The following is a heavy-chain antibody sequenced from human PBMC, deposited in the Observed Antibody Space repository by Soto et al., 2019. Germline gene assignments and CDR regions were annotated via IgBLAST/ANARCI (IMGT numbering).Heavy chain of an antibody. CDR2: IYYSGNT. Sequence: AETLSLTCTVSGDSVSSGNYYWSWIGQPPGKGLEWIGYIYYSGNTNYSPSLKSRVTMSLDRSNNQFYLNLSYVTAADTAVYYCARITVDTSIISWFDPWGQAILVTVSS. D-gene: IGHD5-18*01. CDR3: ARITVDTSIISWFDP. J-gene: IGHJ5*01. V-gene: IGHV4-61*01. CDR1: GDSVSSGNYY.